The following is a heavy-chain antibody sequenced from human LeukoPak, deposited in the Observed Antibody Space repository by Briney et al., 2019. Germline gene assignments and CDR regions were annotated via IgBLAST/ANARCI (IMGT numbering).Heavy chain of an antibody. D-gene: IGHD4-11*01. V-gene: IGHV4-59*08. CDR1: GGSFSGYY. CDR3: ASSVTTVTIASLDY. J-gene: IGHJ4*02. CDR2: IYYSGST. Sequence: LETLSLTCAVYGGSFSGYYWTWIRQPPGKGLEWIGYIYYSGSTNYNPSLRSRVTISVDTSKNQFSLKLSSVTAADTAVYYCASSVTTVTIASLDYWGQGTLVTVSS.